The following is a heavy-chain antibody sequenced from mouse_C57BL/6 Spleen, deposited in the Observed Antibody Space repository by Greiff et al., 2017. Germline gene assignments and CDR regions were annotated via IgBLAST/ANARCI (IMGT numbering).Heavy chain of an antibody. V-gene: IGHV3-6*01. CDR1: GYSITSGYY. J-gene: IGHJ3*01. CDR3: ARDGLGAWFAY. CDR2: ISYDGSN. D-gene: IGHD3-3*01. Sequence: EVKLQESGPGLVKPSQSLSLTCSVTGYSITSGYYWNWIRQFPGNKLEWMGYISYDGSNNYNPSLKNRISITRDTSKNQFFLKLNSVTTEDTATYYCARDGLGAWFAYWGQGTLVTVSA.